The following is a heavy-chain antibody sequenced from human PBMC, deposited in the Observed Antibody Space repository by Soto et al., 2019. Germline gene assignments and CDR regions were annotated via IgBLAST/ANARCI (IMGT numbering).Heavy chain of an antibody. CDR3: ALLRVKPSKDAFDI. Sequence: QVQLVESGGGVVQPGRSLRLSCAASRFSFSTYGMHWVRQAPGKGLEWVAVISYDGSEKYYADSVKGRFTISRDNSKNTLYLQMDSLRTEDTAVYYCALLRVKPSKDAFDIWGQGTMVTVSS. CDR1: RFSFSTYG. D-gene: IGHD2-15*01. J-gene: IGHJ3*02. V-gene: IGHV3-30*03. CDR2: ISYDGSEK.